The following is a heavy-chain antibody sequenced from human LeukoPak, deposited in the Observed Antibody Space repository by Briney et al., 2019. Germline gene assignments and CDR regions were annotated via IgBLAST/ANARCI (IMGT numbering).Heavy chain of an antibody. CDR2: IWYDGSKK. V-gene: IGHV3-30*02. CDR3: AKDLDSSGYYFDY. D-gene: IGHD3-22*01. CDR1: GFTFNTYG. Sequence: GGSLRLSCAASGFTFNTYGMHWVRQAPGKGLEWVAVIWYDGSKKYYGDSVKGRFTISRDNSKNTLYVQMNSLRAEDTAVYYCAKDLDSSGYYFDYWGQGTLVTVSS. J-gene: IGHJ4*02.